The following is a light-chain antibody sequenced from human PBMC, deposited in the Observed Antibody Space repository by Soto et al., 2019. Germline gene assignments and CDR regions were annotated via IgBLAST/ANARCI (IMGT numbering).Light chain of an antibody. CDR2: AAS. J-gene: IGKJ4*01. V-gene: IGKV3-20*01. CDR3: RQYGRSLGLA. Sequence: VLTQSPGTLSLSPGERATLSCRASQTVTSNFLAWYQEKPGQAPRLLIYAASSGATGIPDRFSGSGSGTDFTLTISRLEPEDFAVYYCRQYGRSLGLAFGGGTKVDIK. CDR1: QTVTSNF.